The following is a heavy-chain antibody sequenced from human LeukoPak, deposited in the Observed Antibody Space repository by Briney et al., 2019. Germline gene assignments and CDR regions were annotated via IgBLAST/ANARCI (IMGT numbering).Heavy chain of an antibody. CDR1: GGTFSSYA. CDR2: IIPILGIA. J-gene: IGHJ4*02. Sequence: SVKVSCKASGGTFSSYAISWVRQAPGQGLEWMGRIIPILGIANYAQKFPGRVTITADKSTSTAYMELSSLRSEDTAVYYCAREGYYYDSSGYYYFDYWGQGTLVTVSS. CDR3: AREGYYYDSSGYYYFDY. V-gene: IGHV1-69*04. D-gene: IGHD3-22*01.